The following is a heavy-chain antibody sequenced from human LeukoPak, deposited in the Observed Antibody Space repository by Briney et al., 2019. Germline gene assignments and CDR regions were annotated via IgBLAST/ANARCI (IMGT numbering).Heavy chain of an antibody. CDR3: AKGQRFYGEYYFDY. V-gene: IGHV3-20*04. J-gene: IGHJ4*02. CDR1: GFTFDDYG. D-gene: IGHD4-17*01. CDR2: INWSGDDT. Sequence: GGSLRLSCAASGFTFDDYGISWVRQAPGKGLEWVSGINWSGDDTGYADSVKGRFTISRDNSKNTLYLQMNSLRAEDTAVYYCAKGQRFYGEYYFDYWGQGTLVTVSS.